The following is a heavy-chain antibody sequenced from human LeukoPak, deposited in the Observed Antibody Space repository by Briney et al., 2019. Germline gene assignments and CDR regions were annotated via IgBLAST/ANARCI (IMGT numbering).Heavy chain of an antibody. CDR2: IIPIFGTT. V-gene: IGHV1-69*06. D-gene: IGHD5-12*01. CDR3: ARAFGGHDEWYYFDY. CDR1: GGTFSNYA. J-gene: IGHJ4*02. Sequence: SVEVSCKASGGTFSNYAINWVRQAPGQGLEWMGGIIPIFGTTNHAQKFQGRVRITADKSTSTAYMELSSLRSEDTAVYYCARAFGGHDEWYYFDYWGQGTLVTVSS.